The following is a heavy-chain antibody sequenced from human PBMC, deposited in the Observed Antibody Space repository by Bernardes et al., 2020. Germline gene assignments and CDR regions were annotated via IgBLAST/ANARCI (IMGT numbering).Heavy chain of an antibody. D-gene: IGHD4-17*01. V-gene: IGHV3-49*03. CDR1: GFTFGDYA. CDR3: TRGHRETTSFYCCYVMDV. Sequence: GGSLRLSCTASGFTFGDYAMSWFRQAPGKGLEWVGFIRSKPYGGTTEYAASVRGRFTISRDDSKSIAYLQMNRLKTEDTAVYYCTRGHRETTSFYCCYVMDVWGQGTTVTVSS. CDR2: IRSKPYGGTT. J-gene: IGHJ6*02.